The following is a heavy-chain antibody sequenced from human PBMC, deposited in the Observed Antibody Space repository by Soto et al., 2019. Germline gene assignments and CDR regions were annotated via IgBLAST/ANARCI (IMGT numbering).Heavy chain of an antibody. D-gene: IGHD6-19*01. Sequence: QVQLQESGPGLVKPSQTLSLTCTVSGGSISSGHYYWSWIRQPPGKGLEWIGYIYYRGSTYDNPSLKSRVTISVDTSKTQFSLKLSSVTAADTAVYYCASPGYSSGWAFDNWGQGTLVTVSS. V-gene: IGHV4-30-4*01. CDR2: IYYRGST. CDR3: ASPGYSSGWAFDN. CDR1: GGSISSGHYY. J-gene: IGHJ4*02.